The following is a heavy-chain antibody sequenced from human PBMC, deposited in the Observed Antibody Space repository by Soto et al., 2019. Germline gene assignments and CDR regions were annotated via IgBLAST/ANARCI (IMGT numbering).Heavy chain of an antibody. CDR1: GASIRSTGYY. CDR2: ISYNGGT. V-gene: IGHV4-31*03. CDR3: ARVATDYFGNGAFDI. Sequence: QVQLQESGPGLVKPSQTLSLTCTVSGASIRSTGYYWSWIRQHPGRGLEWIGYISYNGGTYYNPSLESRLVISIDTSKTQFSLRLKSVTAADTAVYYCARVATDYFGNGAFDIWGQGTVVTVSS. J-gene: IGHJ3*02. D-gene: IGHD3-9*01.